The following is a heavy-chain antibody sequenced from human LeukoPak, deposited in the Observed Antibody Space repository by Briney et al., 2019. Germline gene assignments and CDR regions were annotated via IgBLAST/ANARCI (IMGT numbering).Heavy chain of an antibody. J-gene: IGHJ4*02. D-gene: IGHD2-21*02. CDR3: AKEAYCGGDCYSFDY. CDR1: GFTFSSYG. V-gene: IGHV3-30*18. Sequence: GGSLRLSCAASGFTFSSYGMRWVRQAPGKGLEWVAVISYDGSNKYYADSVKGRFTISRDNSKNTLYLQMNSLRAEDTAVYHCAKEAYCGGDCYSFDYWGQGTLVTVSS. CDR2: ISYDGSNK.